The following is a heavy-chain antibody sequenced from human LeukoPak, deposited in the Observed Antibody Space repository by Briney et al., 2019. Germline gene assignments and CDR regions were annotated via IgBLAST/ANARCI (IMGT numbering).Heavy chain of an antibody. J-gene: IGHJ3*02. CDR3: ARGGLWIPGAFDI. CDR1: GFTFSSYA. CDR2: ISYDGSNK. Sequence: PGGSLRLSCAASGFTFSSYAVHWVRQAPGKGLEWVAVISYDGSNKYYADSVKGRFTISRDNSKNTLYLQMNSLRAEDTAVYYCARGGLWIPGAFDIWGQGTMVTVSS. D-gene: IGHD5-18*01. V-gene: IGHV3-30-3*01.